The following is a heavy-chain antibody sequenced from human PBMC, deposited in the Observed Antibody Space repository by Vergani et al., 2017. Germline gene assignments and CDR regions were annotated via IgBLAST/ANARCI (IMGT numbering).Heavy chain of an antibody. V-gene: IGHV3-21*01. J-gene: IGHJ3*02. CDR2: ISSSSSYI. Sequence: VQLVESGGGVVQTGRCLRHSCAASGFTFSSHGVRWVRQAPGKGLGWVSSISSSSSYIYYADSVKGRFTISRDNAKNSLYLQMNSLRAEDTAVYYCARDSKRWLQLGDAFDIWGQGTMVTVSS. CDR3: ARDSKRWLQLGDAFDI. D-gene: IGHD5-24*01. CDR1: GFTFSSHG.